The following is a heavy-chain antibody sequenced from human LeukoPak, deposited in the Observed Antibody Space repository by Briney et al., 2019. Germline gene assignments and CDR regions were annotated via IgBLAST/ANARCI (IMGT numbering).Heavy chain of an antibody. D-gene: IGHD3-3*01. CDR1: GGSIRSSYYY. CDR2: IYDSGST. V-gene: IGHV4-39*01. CDR3: ARASGLYYFDY. Sequence: PSETLSLTCTVSGGSIRSSYYYWGWIRQPPGKGLEWIGSIYDSGSTYYNPSLKSRVTISVDTSKNQFSLKLNSVTAADTAVYYCARASGLYYFDYWGQGTLVTVSS. J-gene: IGHJ4*02.